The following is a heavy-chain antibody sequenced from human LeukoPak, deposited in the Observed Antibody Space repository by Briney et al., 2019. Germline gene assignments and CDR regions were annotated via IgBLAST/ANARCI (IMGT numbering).Heavy chain of an antibody. CDR3: ARDQRDIVAAIGGPGY. V-gene: IGHV3-33*01. CDR2: IWYDGSNR. D-gene: IGHD5-12*01. J-gene: IGHJ4*02. CDR1: GSHFSSSA. Sequence: GGPASLFCVASGSHFSSSAIHWARHTSPKAKESVAVIWYDGSNRYYAESVKGRFTISRDNSKNTVYLQMNSLRAEDTAVYYCARDQRDIVAAIGGPGYWGQGTLVTVSS.